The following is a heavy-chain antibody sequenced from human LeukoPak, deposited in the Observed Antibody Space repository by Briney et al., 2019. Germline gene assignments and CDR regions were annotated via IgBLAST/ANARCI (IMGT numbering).Heavy chain of an antibody. CDR3: ARIVHGYGSGSYGPRAFDY. CDR1: GGSISSSSYY. J-gene: IGHJ4*02. Sequence: PSETLSLTCTVSGGSISSSSYYWGWIRQPPGKGLEWIGSIYYSGSTYYNPSLKSRVTISVDTSKNQFSLKLSSVTAADTAVYYCARIVHGYGSGSYGPRAFDYWGQGTLVTVSS. V-gene: IGHV4-39*07. D-gene: IGHD3-10*01. CDR2: IYYSGST.